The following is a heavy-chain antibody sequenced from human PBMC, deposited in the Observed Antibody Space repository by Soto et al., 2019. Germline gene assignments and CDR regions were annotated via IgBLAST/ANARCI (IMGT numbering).Heavy chain of an antibody. J-gene: IGHJ4*02. CDR3: ARGRWLRTSFDY. Sequence: SETLSLTCAVYGGSFSGYYWSWIRQPPGKGLEWIGEINHSGSTNYNPSLKSRVTISVDTSKNQFSLKLSSVTAADTAVYYCARGRWLRTSFDYWGQGTLVTVSS. D-gene: IGHD5-12*01. V-gene: IGHV4-34*01. CDR2: INHSGST. CDR1: GGSFSGYY.